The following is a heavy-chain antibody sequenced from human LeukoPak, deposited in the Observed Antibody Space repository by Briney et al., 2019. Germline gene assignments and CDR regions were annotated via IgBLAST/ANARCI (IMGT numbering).Heavy chain of an antibody. CDR2: ISGSGAMT. CDR3: AKDRVDGSGSQFES. D-gene: IGHD3-10*01. V-gene: IGHV3-23*01. CDR1: GFTLSNHA. Sequence: PGGSLRLSYAASGFTLSNHAMIWVRQAPGKGLEWVSSISGSGAMTYYADSVKGRFTISRDNAMDTLYLHMNSLRADDTAVYYCAKDRVDGSGSQFESWGQGSLVIVSS. J-gene: IGHJ4*02.